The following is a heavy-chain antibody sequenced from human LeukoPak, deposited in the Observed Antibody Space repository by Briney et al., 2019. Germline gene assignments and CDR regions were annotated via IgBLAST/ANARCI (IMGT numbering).Heavy chain of an antibody. J-gene: IGHJ5*02. CDR2: IYHSGST. CDR1: GYSISSGYY. V-gene: IGHV4-38-2*01. CDR3: ARRDTYYDFWSGYHNWFDP. D-gene: IGHD3-3*01. Sequence: SETLSLTCAVSGYSISSGYYWGWIRQPPGKGLEWIGSIYHSGSTYYNPSLTSRVTISVDTSKTHFSLKLSSVTAADTAVYYCARRDTYYDFWSGYHNWFDPWGQGTLVTVSS.